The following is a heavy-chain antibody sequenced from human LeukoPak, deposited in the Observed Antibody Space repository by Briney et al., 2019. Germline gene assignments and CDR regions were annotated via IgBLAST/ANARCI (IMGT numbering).Heavy chain of an antibody. CDR1: GYTFTSYG. CDR2: ISSYNGNT. V-gene: IGHV1-18*01. Sequence: ASVKVSCKASGYTFTSYGISWVRQAPGQGLEWMGWISSYNGNTNYAQKLQGRATMTTDTSTSTAYMELRSLRSDDTAVYYCARSLRYCSGGSCYGLAFDIWGQGTMVTVSS. CDR3: ARSLRYCSGGSCYGLAFDI. J-gene: IGHJ3*02. D-gene: IGHD2-15*01.